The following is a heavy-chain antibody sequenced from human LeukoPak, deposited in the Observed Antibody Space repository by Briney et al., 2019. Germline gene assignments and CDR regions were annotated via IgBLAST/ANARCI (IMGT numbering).Heavy chain of an antibody. CDR3: ARESYYYESSGYYPYYFDY. J-gene: IGHJ4*02. Sequence: SETLSLTCTVSGGSISSYYWSWIRQPPGEGLEWIGYIYYSGSTNYNPSLKSRVTISVDTYENHFSLKLSSVTAADTAVYYCARESYYYESSGYYPYYFDYWGQGILVTVSP. V-gene: IGHV4-59*01. CDR1: GGSISSYY. D-gene: IGHD3-22*01. CDR2: IYYSGST.